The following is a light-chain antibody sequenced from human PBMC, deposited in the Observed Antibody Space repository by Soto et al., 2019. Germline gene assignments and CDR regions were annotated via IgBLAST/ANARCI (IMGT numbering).Light chain of an antibody. CDR2: ETY. J-gene: IGLJ2*01. Sequence: QPVLTQPPSVSGTPGQRVTISCSGSSSNIGSNYVYWYQQLPGAAPKLLIYETYRRPSGVPDRFSGSKPGASASLAISGLRSDDEANYYCAAWDATLSEILFGGGTKLTVL. V-gene: IGLV1-47*01. CDR1: SSNIGSNY. CDR3: AAWDATLSEIL.